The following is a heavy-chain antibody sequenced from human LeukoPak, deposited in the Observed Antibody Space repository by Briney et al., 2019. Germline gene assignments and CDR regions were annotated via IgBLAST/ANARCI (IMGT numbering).Heavy chain of an antibody. CDR1: GGSIGSYY. CDR2: IYTSGST. J-gene: IGHJ4*02. Sequence: ETLSLTCSMDGGSIGSYYWCWIWQPAGKGLEWIGRIYTSGSTNYNHSLKSRVTMSVDTSKNQFSLKLSSVTAADTAVYYCARGLRSGMLGVVEYYFDYWGQGTLVTVSS. D-gene: IGHD3-3*01. V-gene: IGHV4-4*07. CDR3: ARGLRSGMLGVVEYYFDY.